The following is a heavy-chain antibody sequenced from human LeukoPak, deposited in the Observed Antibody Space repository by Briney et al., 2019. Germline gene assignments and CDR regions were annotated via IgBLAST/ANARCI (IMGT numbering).Heavy chain of an antibody. CDR3: ARRVLWFGELLPINYYFVY. V-gene: IGHV4-34*01. D-gene: IGHD3-10*01. CDR1: GGSFSGYY. CDR2: INHSGST. J-gene: IGHJ4*02. Sequence: SETLSLTCAVYGGSFSGYYWSWIRQPPGKGLEWIGEINHSGSTNYNPSLKSRVTISVDTSKNQFSLKLSSVTAADTAVYYCARRVLWFGELLPINYYFVYWGQGTLVTVSS.